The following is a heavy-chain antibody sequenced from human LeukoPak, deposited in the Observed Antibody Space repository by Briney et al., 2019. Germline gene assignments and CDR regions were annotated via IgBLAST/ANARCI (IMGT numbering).Heavy chain of an antibody. J-gene: IGHJ3*02. Sequence: SETLSLTCTVSGGSISSYYWSWIRQPPGKGLEWIGYIYYSGSTNYNPSLQSRVTISVDTSKNQFSLKLSSVTAADTAVYYCAAPGVALIDDAFDIWGQGTMVTVSS. CDR2: IYYSGST. CDR1: GGSISSYY. D-gene: IGHD3-16*01. V-gene: IGHV4-59*01. CDR3: AAPGVALIDDAFDI.